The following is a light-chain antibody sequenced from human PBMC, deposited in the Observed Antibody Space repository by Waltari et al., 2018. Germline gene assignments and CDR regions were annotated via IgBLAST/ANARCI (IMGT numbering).Light chain of an antibody. J-gene: IGLJ2*01. CDR3: SSYADSNKLI. V-gene: IGLV2-8*01. Sequence: QSALTQPPSASGSPGQSVTISCTGTTSHVGGSNYVSWYQQHHGKVPKLRIYEVTKRPSGVPDRFSGSKSGNTASLTVSGLQAEDEADYYCSSYADSNKLIFGGGTQLTVL. CDR1: TSHVGGSNY. CDR2: EVT.